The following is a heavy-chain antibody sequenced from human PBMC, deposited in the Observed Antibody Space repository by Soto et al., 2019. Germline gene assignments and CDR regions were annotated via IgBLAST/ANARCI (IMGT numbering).Heavy chain of an antibody. Sequence: SETLSLTWTVSGGSIISRSYYWGWNSQPPGKGLEWIGIIYYSGRTYYNPSLKSQVTISVDTSKNKLSLKLSSVTAADTAVYYCARQVMIAAARGNQPLPVTSMDVWGQGTTVTVSS. J-gene: IGHJ6*02. CDR2: IYYSGRT. CDR3: ARQVMIAAARGNQPLPVTSMDV. CDR1: GGSIISRSYY. D-gene: IGHD6-13*01. V-gene: IGHV4-39*01.